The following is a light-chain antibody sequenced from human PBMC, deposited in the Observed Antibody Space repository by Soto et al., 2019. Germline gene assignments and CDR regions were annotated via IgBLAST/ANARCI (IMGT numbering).Light chain of an antibody. Sequence: DMGMSQALCCLCASVEDRVTITCQASQDISNYLNWYQQKPGKAPKLLIYDASNLETGVPSRFSGSGSGTDFTFTISSLQPEDIATYYCQQYDNHPLTFGGGTKVDIK. CDR3: QQYDNHPLT. V-gene: IGKV1-33*01. CDR2: DAS. J-gene: IGKJ4*01. CDR1: QDISNY.